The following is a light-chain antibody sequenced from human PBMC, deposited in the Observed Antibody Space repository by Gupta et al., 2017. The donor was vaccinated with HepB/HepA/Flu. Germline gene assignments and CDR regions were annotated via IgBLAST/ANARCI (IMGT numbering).Light chain of an antibody. V-gene: IGKV1-5*03. CDR2: KAS. CDR3: QQSKSYPIT. CDR1: QSIDSW. J-gene: IGKJ5*01. Sequence: DIQMTQSPSTLSTSVGDRVTITCRASQSIDSWLAWYQQKPGKAPKLLIYKASSLESGIPSSFSGSGSGTEFTLTISSLQPYDFATYYCQQSKSYPITFGQGTRLEIK.